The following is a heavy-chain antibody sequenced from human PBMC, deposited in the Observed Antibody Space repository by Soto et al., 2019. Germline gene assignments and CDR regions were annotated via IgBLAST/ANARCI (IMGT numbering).Heavy chain of an antibody. CDR2: INTGTGNT. V-gene: IGHV1-3*04. Sequence: ASVKVSCKASGYICTSYPMHWVRQAPGHSLEWMGWINTGTGNTKYSQNFLGRVSTSRDTSAYTAYMELSSLRSEDTAVYYCTRDLGVVYCSSTSCYTPWFDPWGQGTLVTVSS. J-gene: IGHJ5*02. D-gene: IGHD2-2*02. CDR1: GYICTSYP. CDR3: TRDLGVVYCSSTSCYTPWFDP.